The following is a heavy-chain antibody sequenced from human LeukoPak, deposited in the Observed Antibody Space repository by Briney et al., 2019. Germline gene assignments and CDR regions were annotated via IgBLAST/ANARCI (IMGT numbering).Heavy chain of an antibody. CDR3: ARAVGGDNDL. CDR2: ITSTSSYI. J-gene: IGHJ4*02. D-gene: IGHD4-17*01. V-gene: IGHV3-21*01. CDR1: GFTFADYS. Sequence: GGSLRLSCIASGFTFADYSMTWFRQAPGKGLEWVSSITSTSSYINYVDSVKGRFTISRDNAKNSVFLQMNSLRAEDTAVYYCARAVGGDNDLWGQGTLVTVSS.